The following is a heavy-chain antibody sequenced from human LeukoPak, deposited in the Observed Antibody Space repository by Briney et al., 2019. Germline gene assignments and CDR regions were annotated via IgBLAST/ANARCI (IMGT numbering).Heavy chain of an antibody. CDR1: GFTFSDYY. CDR2: ISSSSSYT. V-gene: IGHV3-11*05. J-gene: IGHJ4*02. D-gene: IGHD3-10*01. CDR3: ARVTYGSGSYYYFDY. Sequence: GGPLSLSCAASGFTFSDYYMSWIRQAPGKGLEWVSYISSSSSYTNYADSVKGRFTISRDNAKNSLYLQMNSLRAEDTAVYYCARVTYGSGSYYYFDYWGQGTLVTVSS.